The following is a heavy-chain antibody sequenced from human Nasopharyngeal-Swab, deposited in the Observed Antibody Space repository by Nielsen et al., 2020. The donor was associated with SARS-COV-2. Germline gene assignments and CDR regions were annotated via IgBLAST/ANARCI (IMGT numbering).Heavy chain of an antibody. Sequence: GGSLRLSCAASGFTFDDYGMGWVRQAPGKGLEWVSGINWNGGSTGYADSVKGRFTISRDNAKNSLYLQMNSLRAEDTAVYYCARGGYYYDSSGYYDYWGQGTLVTVSS. D-gene: IGHD3-22*01. J-gene: IGHJ4*02. CDR3: ARGGYYYDSSGYYDY. CDR1: GFTFDDYG. CDR2: INWNGGST. V-gene: IGHV3-20*04.